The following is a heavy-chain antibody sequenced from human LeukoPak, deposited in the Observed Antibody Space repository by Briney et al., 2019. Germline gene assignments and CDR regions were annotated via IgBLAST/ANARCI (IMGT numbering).Heavy chain of an antibody. CDR2: ISGRSSTK. CDR1: GFTFSSYS. D-gene: IGHD3-10*01. CDR3: ARVRLDSGTYSLYY. Sequence: GGPLRLSCAASGFTFSSYSMNWVRQAPGKGLEWISYISGRSSTKYYADSVKGRFTISRDNAENSLYLQMSSLRVEDTAVYYCARVRLDSGTYSLYYWGQGTLVTVSS. V-gene: IGHV3-48*01. J-gene: IGHJ4*02.